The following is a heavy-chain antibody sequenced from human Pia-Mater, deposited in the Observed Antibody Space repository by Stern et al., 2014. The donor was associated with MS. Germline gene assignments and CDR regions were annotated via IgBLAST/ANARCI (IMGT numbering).Heavy chain of an antibody. D-gene: IGHD3-10*01. V-gene: IGHV3-9*01. CDR3: AKDSIVGSGLYYYYYGMDV. J-gene: IGHJ6*02. CDR2: ISWNSGSI. Sequence: EVHLVESGGGLVQPGRSLRLSCAASGFTFDDYAMHWVRQAPGKGLEWVSGISWNSGSIGYADSVKGRFTISRDNAKNSLYLQMNSLRAEDTALYYCAKDSIVGSGLYYYYYGMDVWGRGTTVTVSS. CDR1: GFTFDDYA.